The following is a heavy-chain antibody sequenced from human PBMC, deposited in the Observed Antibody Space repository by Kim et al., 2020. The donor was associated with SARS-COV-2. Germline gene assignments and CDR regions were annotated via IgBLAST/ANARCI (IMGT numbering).Heavy chain of an antibody. Sequence: EYAASVKGRFTISRDDSKSIAYLQMNSLKTEDTAVYYWTRHDFWSGYYTDYWGQGTLVTVSS. V-gene: IGHV3-49*02. CDR3: TRHDFWSGYYTDY. D-gene: IGHD3-3*01. J-gene: IGHJ4*02.